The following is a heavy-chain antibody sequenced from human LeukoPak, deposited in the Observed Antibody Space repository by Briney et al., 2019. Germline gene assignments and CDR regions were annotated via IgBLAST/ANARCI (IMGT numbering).Heavy chain of an antibody. CDR3: ARRSFGYSGYDSLDDAFDI. CDR1: GYSFTSYW. D-gene: IGHD5-12*01. CDR2: IYPGDSDT. Sequence: GESLKISCKGSGYSFTSYWIGWVRQMPGKGLEWMGIIYPGDSDTRYSPSFQGQVTISADKSISTAYLQWSSLKASDTAMYYCARRSFGYSGYDSLDDAFDIWGQGTMVTVSS. J-gene: IGHJ3*02. V-gene: IGHV5-51*01.